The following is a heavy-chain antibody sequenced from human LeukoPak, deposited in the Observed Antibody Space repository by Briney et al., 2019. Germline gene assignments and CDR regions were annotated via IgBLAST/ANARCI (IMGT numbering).Heavy chain of an antibody. D-gene: IGHD3-10*01. CDR2: INPSGGST. V-gene: IGHV1-46*01. Sequence: ASVKVSCKASGYTFTSYYMHWVRQAPGQGLEWMGIINPSGGSTSYAQKFQGRVTMTRDTSTSTVYMELSSLRSADTAVYYCAREPIRSRVAPGSFDYWGQGTLVSVSS. J-gene: IGHJ4*02. CDR3: AREPIRSRVAPGSFDY. CDR1: GYTFTSYY.